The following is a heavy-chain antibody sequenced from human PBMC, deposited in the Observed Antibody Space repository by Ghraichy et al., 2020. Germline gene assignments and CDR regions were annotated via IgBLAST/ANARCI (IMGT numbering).Heavy chain of an antibody. J-gene: IGHJ4*02. V-gene: IGHV1-24*01. D-gene: IGHD3-3*01. CDR3: ATGLTSVGVVTPLDY. CDR2: FDREDGKR. Sequence: ASVKVSCKVSGYTLTELSMQWVRQSPGKGLEWMGGFDREDGKRIYAQKFQGRVTMTEDTSTDTAYMELSSLRSEDTAVYYCATGLTSVGVVTPLDYWGQGTRGTVSS. CDR1: GYTLTELS.